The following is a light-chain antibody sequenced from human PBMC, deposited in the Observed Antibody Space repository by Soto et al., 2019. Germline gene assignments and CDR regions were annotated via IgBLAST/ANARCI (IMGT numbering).Light chain of an antibody. CDR3: QQYYSDPFT. J-gene: IGKJ3*01. Sequence: AIRMTQSPSSFSASTGDRVTITCRASQGISSYLAWYQQKPGKAPKLLIYAASTLQSGVPSRFSGSGSGKDFTRTISFLQSEDFLSYYCQQYYSDPFTFGPGTKVDIK. CDR1: QGISSY. V-gene: IGKV1-8*01. CDR2: AAS.